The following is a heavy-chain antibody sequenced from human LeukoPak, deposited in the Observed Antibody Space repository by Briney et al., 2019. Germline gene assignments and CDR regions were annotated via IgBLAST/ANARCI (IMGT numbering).Heavy chain of an antibody. CDR1: GFTFSSYS. Sequence: GGSLRLSCAPSGFTFSSYSMNWVRQAPGKGLEWVSYISGSSLTIYYADSVKGRFTISRDNAKNSMFLQMNRLRAEDTAVYYCARSSGSYYPFDYWGQGSLVTVSS. D-gene: IGHD1-26*01. J-gene: IGHJ4*02. CDR2: ISGSSLTI. V-gene: IGHV3-48*01. CDR3: ARSSGSYYPFDY.